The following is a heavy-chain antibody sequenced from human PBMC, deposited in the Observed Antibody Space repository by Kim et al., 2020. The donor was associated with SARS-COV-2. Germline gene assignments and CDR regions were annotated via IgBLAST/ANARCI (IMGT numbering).Heavy chain of an antibody. Sequence: SGPTLVNPTQTLTLTCTFSGFSLSTSGMCVSWIRQPPGKALEWLALIDWDDDKYYSTSLKTRLTISKDTSKNQVVLTMTNMDPVDTATYYCARIIGDYDTKSDYYGMDVWGQGTTVTVSS. CDR1: GFSLSTSGMC. D-gene: IGHD3-22*01. CDR3: ARIIGDYDTKSDYYGMDV. J-gene: IGHJ6*02. CDR2: IDWDDDK. V-gene: IGHV2-70*01.